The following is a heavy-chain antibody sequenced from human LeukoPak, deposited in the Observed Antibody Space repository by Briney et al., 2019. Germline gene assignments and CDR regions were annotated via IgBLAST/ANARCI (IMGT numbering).Heavy chain of an antibody. CDR3: ARAIIMTRETYMDV. V-gene: IGHV3-64*02. CDR2: INNNGGST. J-gene: IGHJ6*03. Sequence: GGSLRLSCAASGFNFSSYSMHWVRQAPGKGLVYVSAINNNGGSTYYADSVKGRFTISRDNSKNTLYLQMGSLRAEDMAVYYCARAIIMTRETYMDVGGKGTTVTVSS. D-gene: IGHD4-17*01. CDR1: GFNFSSYS.